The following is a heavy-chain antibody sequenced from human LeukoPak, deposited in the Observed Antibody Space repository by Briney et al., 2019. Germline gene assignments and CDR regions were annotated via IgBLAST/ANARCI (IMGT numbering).Heavy chain of an antibody. CDR1: GFTFSNYP. D-gene: IGHD3-22*01. CDR2: ISGSGDNT. Sequence: GGSLRLSCAASGFTFSNYPMNWVRQVPGKGLAWVSTISGSGDNTYYADSVKGRFTISRDNSKNTLFLQMISLRAEDTAIYYCAETTTRSYYYDKTGSNSFDPWGQGTLVTVSS. CDR3: AETTTRSYYYDKTGSNSFDP. J-gene: IGHJ5*02. V-gene: IGHV3-23*01.